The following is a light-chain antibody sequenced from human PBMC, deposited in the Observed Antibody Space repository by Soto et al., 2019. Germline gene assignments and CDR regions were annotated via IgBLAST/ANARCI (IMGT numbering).Light chain of an antibody. CDR2: KAS. V-gene: IGKV1-5*03. J-gene: IGKJ5*01. CDR1: QTISSW. CDR3: QKYNSALYT. Sequence: EIQITQSPSTMSSSVGDRVTITCLASQTISSWLAWYQQKPGKAPKLLIYKASTLKSGVPSRFSGSGSGTEFTLTISSLQPEDVATYYCQKYNSALYTLGQRTRLEI.